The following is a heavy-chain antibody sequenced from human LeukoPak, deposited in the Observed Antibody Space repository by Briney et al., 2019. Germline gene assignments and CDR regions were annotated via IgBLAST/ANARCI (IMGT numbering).Heavy chain of an antibody. V-gene: IGHV3-53*01. CDR3: ASFWYAGNAGGSVGY. J-gene: IGHJ4*02. CDR1: GFTLSTNY. CDR2: IYISGDS. Sequence: GGSLRLSCAASGFTLSTNYMTSVRQAPGKGLEWVSVIYISGDSYHSDSVRGRFTISRDDSKNTVYLQINSLRADDTAVYFCASFWYAGNAGGSVGYWGQGTLVTVS. D-gene: IGHD4-23*01.